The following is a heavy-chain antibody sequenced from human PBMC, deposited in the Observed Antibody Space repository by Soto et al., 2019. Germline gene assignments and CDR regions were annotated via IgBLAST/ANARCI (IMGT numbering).Heavy chain of an antibody. D-gene: IGHD5-12*01. J-gene: IGHJ4*02. V-gene: IGHV1-69*04. CDR2: IIPILGIA. Sequence: ASVKVSCKASGGTFSSYTISWVRQAPGQGLEWMGRIIPILGIANYAQKFQGRVTITADKSTSTAYMELSSLRSEDTAVYYCARDPAQDEYSGYDTSDYWGQGTLVTVSS. CDR3: ARDPAQDEYSGYDTSDY. CDR1: GGTFSSYT.